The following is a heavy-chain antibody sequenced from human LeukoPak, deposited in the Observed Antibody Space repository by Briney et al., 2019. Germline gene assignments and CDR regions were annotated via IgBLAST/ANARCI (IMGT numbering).Heavy chain of an antibody. CDR3: AREGGYCSGGSCHRHFDY. J-gene: IGHJ4*02. Sequence: PSETLSLTCAVSGYSISSGYYWGWIRQPPGKGLEWIGSIYHSGSTYHNPSLKSRVTISVDTSKNQFSLKLSSVTAADTAVYYCAREGGYCSGGSCHRHFDYWGQGTLVTVSS. D-gene: IGHD2-15*01. CDR1: GYSISSGYY. CDR2: IYHSGST. V-gene: IGHV4-38-2*02.